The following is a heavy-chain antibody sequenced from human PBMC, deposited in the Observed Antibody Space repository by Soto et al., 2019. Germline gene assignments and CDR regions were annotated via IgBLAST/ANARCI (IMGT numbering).Heavy chain of an antibody. Sequence: GGSLRLSCVSSGFTFINYAMHWVRQTPGKGLEWVAVTSSDERRKFYADSVKGRFTVSRDNSKNTLYLQMDSLRADDTAMYYCVRGGATRPDYWGQGTLVTVSS. J-gene: IGHJ4*02. V-gene: IGHV3-30*04. D-gene: IGHD1-26*01. CDR2: TSSDERRK. CDR3: VRGGATRPDY. CDR1: GFTFINYA.